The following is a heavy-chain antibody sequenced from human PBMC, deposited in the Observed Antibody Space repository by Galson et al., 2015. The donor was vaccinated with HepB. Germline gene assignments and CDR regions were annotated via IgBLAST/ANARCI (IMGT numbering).Heavy chain of an antibody. D-gene: IGHD3-3*01. CDR2: FDPEDGET. CDR1: GYTLTELS. CDR3: ATHGGGPRSYYYYGMDV. Sequence: SVKVSCKVSGYTLTELSMHWVRQAPGKGLEWMGGFDPEDGETIYAQKFQGRVTMTEDTSTDTAYMELSSLRSEDTAVYYCATHGGGPRSYYYYGMDVWGQGTTVTVSS. J-gene: IGHJ6*02. V-gene: IGHV1-24*01.